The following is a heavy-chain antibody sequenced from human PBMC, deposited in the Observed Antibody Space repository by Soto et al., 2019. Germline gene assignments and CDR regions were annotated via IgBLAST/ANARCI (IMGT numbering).Heavy chain of an antibody. CDR3: ARQIYDSDTGPNFQYYFDS. CDR1: GYSFSGYW. Sequence: ESLKISFKGAGYSFSGYWITWVRQKPGKGLEWMGRIDPSDSQTYYSPSFRGHVTISVTKSITTVFLQWSSLRASDTAMYYCARQIYDSDTGPNFQYYFDSWGQGTPVTVSS. J-gene: IGHJ4*02. CDR2: IDPSDSQT. D-gene: IGHD3-22*01. V-gene: IGHV5-10-1*01.